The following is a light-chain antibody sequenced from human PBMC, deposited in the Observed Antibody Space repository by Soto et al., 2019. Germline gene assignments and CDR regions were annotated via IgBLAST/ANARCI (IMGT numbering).Light chain of an antibody. Sequence: QSALTQPASVSGSPRQSITISCTGTSGDVGSYNLVSWYQHHPGKAPKLMIYEGSKRPSGVSNRFSGSKSGSTASLTISGLQAEDEADYYCCSYARSSTYVFGTGTKVTVL. V-gene: IGLV2-23*01. CDR3: CSYARSSTYV. CDR1: SGDVGSYNL. CDR2: EGS. J-gene: IGLJ1*01.